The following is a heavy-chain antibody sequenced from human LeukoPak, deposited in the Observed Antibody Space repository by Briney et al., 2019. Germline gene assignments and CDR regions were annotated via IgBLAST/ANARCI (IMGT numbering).Heavy chain of an antibody. CDR2: INHSGST. CDR3: ARGGYYYGSGSYNY. Sequence: SETLSLTCAVYGGSFSGYYWSWIRQPPGKGLEWIGEINHSGSTNYNPSLKSRVTISVDTSKNQFSLKLSSVTAADTAVYYCARGGYYYGSGSYNYWGQGTLVTVSS. J-gene: IGHJ4*02. CDR1: GGSFSGYY. V-gene: IGHV4-34*01. D-gene: IGHD3-10*01.